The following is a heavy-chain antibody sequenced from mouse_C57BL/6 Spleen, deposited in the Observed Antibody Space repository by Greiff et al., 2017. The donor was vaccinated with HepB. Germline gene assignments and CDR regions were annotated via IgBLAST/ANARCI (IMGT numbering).Heavy chain of an antibody. Sequence: QVQLKESGAELARPGASVKLSCKASGYTFTSYGISWVKQRTRQGLEWIGEIYPRSGNTYYNEKFKGKATLTADKSSSTAYMELRSLTSEDSAVYFCARAEGYDFDYWGQGTTLTVSS. CDR2: IYPRSGNT. V-gene: IGHV1-81*01. CDR3: ARAEGYDFDY. CDR1: GYTFTSYG. D-gene: IGHD2-2*01. J-gene: IGHJ2*01.